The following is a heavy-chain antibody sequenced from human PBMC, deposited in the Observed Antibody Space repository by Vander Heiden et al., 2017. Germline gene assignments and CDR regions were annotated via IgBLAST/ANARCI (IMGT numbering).Heavy chain of an antibody. CDR2: ISSTSTTI. J-gene: IGHJ6*02. V-gene: IGHV3-48*02. CDR3: ARDGRDYGDYGLDV. Sequence: EVQLVESGGGLVQPGGSLRLSCAASGFTFSTYSMNWVRQAPGKGLEWVSYISSTSTTIYYADSVKGRFTISRDNAKNSLYLQMNSMREEDTAVYYCARDGRDYGDYGLDVWGQGTTVTVSS. D-gene: IGHD4-17*01. CDR1: GFTFSTYS.